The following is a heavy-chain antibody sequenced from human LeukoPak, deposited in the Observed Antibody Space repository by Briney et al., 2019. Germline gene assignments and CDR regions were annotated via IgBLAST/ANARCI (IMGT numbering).Heavy chain of an antibody. Sequence: GASVKVSCKASGYTFTSYDINWVRQATGQGLEWMGWMNPNSGNTGYAQEFQGRVTITRNTSISTAYMELSSLRSEDTAMYYCARGGEVAHDYWGQGTLVTVSS. CDR2: MNPNSGNT. CDR3: ARGGEVAHDY. V-gene: IGHV1-8*03. D-gene: IGHD5-24*01. J-gene: IGHJ4*02. CDR1: GYTFTSYD.